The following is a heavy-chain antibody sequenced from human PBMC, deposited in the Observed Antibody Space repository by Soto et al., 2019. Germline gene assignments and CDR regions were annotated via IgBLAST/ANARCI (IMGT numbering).Heavy chain of an antibody. J-gene: IGHJ6*02. CDR1: GYTFTSYY. CDR3: ARDYYDSSGYYYEGHYYYGMDV. V-gene: IGHV1-46*01. D-gene: IGHD3-22*01. CDR2: INPSGGST. Sequence: GASVKVSCKASGYTFTSYYMHWVLQAPGQGLEWMGIINPSGGSTSYAQKFQGRVTMTRDTSTSTVYMELSSLRSEDTAVYYCARDYYDSSGYYYEGHYYYGMDVWGQGTTVTVSS.